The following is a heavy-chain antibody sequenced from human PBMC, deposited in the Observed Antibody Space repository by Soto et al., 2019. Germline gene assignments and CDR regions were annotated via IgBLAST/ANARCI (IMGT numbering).Heavy chain of an antibody. Sequence: QVQLVQSGAEVKKPGASVKVSCKASGYTFTDYAIHWVRQAPGQRPEWMGWINGGNGDTKYSQRFQGRVTITRDTSANSAYMELSSLTSGDTAVYYCARGYSSGWYYRFYWGQGTLVTVAS. D-gene: IGHD6-19*01. J-gene: IGHJ4*02. CDR3: ARGYSSGWYYRFY. CDR2: INGGNGDT. V-gene: IGHV1-3*01. CDR1: GYTFTDYA.